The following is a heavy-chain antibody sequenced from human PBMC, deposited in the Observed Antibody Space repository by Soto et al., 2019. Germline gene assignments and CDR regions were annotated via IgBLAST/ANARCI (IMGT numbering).Heavy chain of an antibody. CDR1: GFTFSSYA. D-gene: IGHD3-10*01. Sequence: SGGSLRLSCSASGFTFSSYAMHWVRQAPGKGLEYVSAISSNGGSTYYADSVKGRFTISRDNSKNTLYLQMSSLRAEDTAVYYCVNNRNLDRGEGHWFDPWGQGTLVTGSS. J-gene: IGHJ5*02. CDR2: ISSNGGST. V-gene: IGHV3-64D*06. CDR3: VNNRNLDRGEGHWFDP.